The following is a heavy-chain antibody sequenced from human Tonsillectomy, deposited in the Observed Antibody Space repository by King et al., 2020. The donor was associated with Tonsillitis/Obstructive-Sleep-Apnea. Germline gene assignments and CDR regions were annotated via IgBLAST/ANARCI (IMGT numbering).Heavy chain of an antibody. D-gene: IGHD2-2*02. CDR3: ARGDIVIVPSAIGD. Sequence: VQLVESGGGLVKPGGSLRLSCAASGFTFSSFSMNWVRPAPGKGLEWLSSISSSSSYIYSADSVKGRFTISRDNAKNSLYLQMNSLRAEDTAVYYCARGDIVIVPSAIGDWGQGTLVTVSS. V-gene: IGHV3-21*01. CDR1: GFTFSSFS. CDR2: ISSSSSYI. J-gene: IGHJ4*02.